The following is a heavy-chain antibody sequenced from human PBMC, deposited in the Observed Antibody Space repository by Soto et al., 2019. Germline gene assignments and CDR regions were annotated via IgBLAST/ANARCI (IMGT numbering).Heavy chain of an antibody. V-gene: IGHV4-34*01. CDR1: GWSFSGYY. CDR2: INHSGST. CDR3: ARVTNRRYYYGMDV. J-gene: IGHJ6*02. Sequence: SETLSLPGPVYGWSFSGYYWRWIRQPPGKGLEWIGEINHSGSTNYNPSLKSRVTISIDTSKNQFSLKLSSVTAADTSVYYCARVTNRRYYYGMDVWGQGTTVTVSS.